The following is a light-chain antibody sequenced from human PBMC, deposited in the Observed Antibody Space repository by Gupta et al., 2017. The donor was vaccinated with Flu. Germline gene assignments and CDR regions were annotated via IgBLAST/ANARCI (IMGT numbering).Light chain of an antibody. Sequence: DIQMTQSPSSLSASVGDRVTITCQASQDISNYLNWYQQKPGKAPKLLIYDTSNLETGVPSRFSGSGSGTDFSFTISSLQPEDIATYYGHHHSFGQGTKVEIK. V-gene: IGKV1-33*01. CDR2: DTS. J-gene: IGKJ2*01. CDR1: QDISNY. CDR3: HHHS.